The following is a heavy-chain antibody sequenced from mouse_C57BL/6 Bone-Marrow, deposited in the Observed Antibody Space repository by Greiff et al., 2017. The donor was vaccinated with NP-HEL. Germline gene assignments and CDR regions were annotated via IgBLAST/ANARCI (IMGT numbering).Heavy chain of an antibody. CDR2: IDPSDSYT. J-gene: IGHJ4*01. V-gene: IGHV1-69*01. Sequence: QVQLQQPGAELVMPGASVKLSCKASGYTFTSYWMHWVKQRPGQGLEWIGEIDPSDSYTNYNQKFKGKSTLTVDKSSSTAYMQLSSLTSEDSAVYYCARSPRNPYAMDYWGQGTSVTVSS. CDR1: GYTFTSYW. D-gene: IGHD2-1*01. CDR3: ARSPRNPYAMDY.